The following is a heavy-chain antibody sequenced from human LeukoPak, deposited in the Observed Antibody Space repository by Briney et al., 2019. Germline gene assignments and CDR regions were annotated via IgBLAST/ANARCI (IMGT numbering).Heavy chain of an antibody. CDR2: IIPIFGTA. V-gene: IGHV1-69*05. CDR3: ARGEGYCSGGSCLVDY. Sequence: WASVKVSCKASGGTFSSYAISWVRQAPGQGLEWMGGIIPIFGTANYAQKFQGRVTITTDESTSTAYMELSSLRSEDTAVYYCARGEGYCSGGSCLVDYWGQGTLVTVSS. CDR1: GGTFSSYA. J-gene: IGHJ4*02. D-gene: IGHD2-15*01.